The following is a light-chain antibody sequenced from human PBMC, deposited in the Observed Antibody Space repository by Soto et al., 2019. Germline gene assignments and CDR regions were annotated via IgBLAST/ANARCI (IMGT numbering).Light chain of an antibody. Sequence: EIVMTQSPATLSVSPGERATLSCRASQSVGTYLAWYQQKPGQAPRILIYGASTRAAGISPRFSGGGSGTEFTLTISSLQSEDFAVYHCQQSNDWPRTFGQGTKGGIK. CDR2: GAS. CDR1: QSVGTY. CDR3: QQSNDWPRT. J-gene: IGKJ1*01. V-gene: IGKV3-15*01.